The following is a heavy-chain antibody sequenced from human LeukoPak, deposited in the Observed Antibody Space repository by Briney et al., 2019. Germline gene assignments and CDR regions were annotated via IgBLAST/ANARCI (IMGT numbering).Heavy chain of an antibody. V-gene: IGHV3-30*18. J-gene: IGHJ4*02. CDR1: GFTFSSYG. Sequence: GRSLRLSCAASGFTFSSYGMHWVRQAPGKGLEWVAVISYDGSNKYYADSVKGRFTISRDNSKNTLYLQMNSLRAEDTAVYYCAKVIRSSGWYVDYWGQGTLVTVSS. D-gene: IGHD6-19*01. CDR2: ISYDGSNK. CDR3: AKVIRSSGWYVDY.